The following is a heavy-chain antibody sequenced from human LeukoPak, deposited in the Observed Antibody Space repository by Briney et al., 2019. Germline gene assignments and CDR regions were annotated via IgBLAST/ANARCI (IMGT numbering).Heavy chain of an antibody. CDR1: GGSISSGGYY. D-gene: IGHD3-22*01. V-gene: IGHV4-31*03. J-gene: IGHJ5*02. CDR3: ARDPNYYDSSGYRLPSNWFDP. CDR2: IYYSGST. Sequence: PSETLSLTCTVSGGSISSGGYYWSWIRQHPGKGLEWIGYIYYSGSTYYNPSLKSRATISVDTSKNQFSLKLSSVTAADTAVYYCARDPNYYDSSGYRLPSNWFDPWGQGTLVTVSS.